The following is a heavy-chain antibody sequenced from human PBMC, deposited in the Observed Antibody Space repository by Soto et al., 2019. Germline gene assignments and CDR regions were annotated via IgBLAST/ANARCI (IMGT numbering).Heavy chain of an antibody. V-gene: IGHV3-53*01. CDR2: IYNDGTT. CDR1: GLSVKNNY. Sequence: GGSLRLSCTASGLSVKNNYMSWVRQAPGMGLEWVSVIYNDGTTYYADSVKGRFTISRDTSKNTLSLQMDSLRAEDTAVYYCVRPLPSGRNYGMDVWGQGTTVTVSS. J-gene: IGHJ6*02. D-gene: IGHD3-10*01. CDR3: VRPLPSGRNYGMDV.